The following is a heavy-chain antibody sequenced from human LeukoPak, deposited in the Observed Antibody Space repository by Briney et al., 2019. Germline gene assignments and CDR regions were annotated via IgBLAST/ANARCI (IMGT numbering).Heavy chain of an antibody. CDR1: GFTVSSYW. V-gene: IGHV3-7*01. Sequence: GGSLRLSCAASGFTVSSYWMSWVRQAPGKGLEWVANIKQDGSEKYYVDSGKGRFTISRDNAKNTLYLQMNSLRAEDTAVYYCARGSYYDFWSGYFDYFDYWGQGTLVTVSS. CDR2: IKQDGSEK. D-gene: IGHD3-3*01. J-gene: IGHJ4*02. CDR3: ARGSYYDFWSGYFDYFDY.